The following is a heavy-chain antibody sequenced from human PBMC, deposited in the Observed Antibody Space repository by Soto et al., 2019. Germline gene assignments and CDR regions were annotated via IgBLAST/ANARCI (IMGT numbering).Heavy chain of an antibody. CDR3: AKGRATTTAFDC. V-gene: IGHV3-23*01. Sequence: GGSPRLSCAASGFTFSRDGMSWVRQAPGKGLEWVSLITDNGGSTYYADSVKGRFTISRDNTKNTLFLQMNSLRAEDTAVYYCAKGRATTTAFDCWGQGALVTVYS. D-gene: IGHD4-17*01. CDR1: GFTFSRDG. J-gene: IGHJ4*02. CDR2: ITDNGGST.